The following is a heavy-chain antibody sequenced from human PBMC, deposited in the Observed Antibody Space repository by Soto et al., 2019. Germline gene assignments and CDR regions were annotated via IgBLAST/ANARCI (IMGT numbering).Heavy chain of an antibody. V-gene: IGHV1-18*01. CDR2: ISRYNGNT. Sequence: HVQLVQSGAEVKKPGASLKVSCKASGYTFISYGVSWVRQAPGQGLEWLGWISRYNGNTNYAQKFQGRITMTTDTSTSTVYMDLRSLRTDDTAVYYCARDQTKWLTDAFDIWGQGTMVVVSS. J-gene: IGHJ3*02. CDR1: GYTFISYG. D-gene: IGHD5-12*01. CDR3: ARDQTKWLTDAFDI.